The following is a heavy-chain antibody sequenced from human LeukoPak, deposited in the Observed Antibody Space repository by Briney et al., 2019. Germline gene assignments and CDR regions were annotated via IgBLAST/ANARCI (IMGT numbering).Heavy chain of an antibody. J-gene: IGHJ4*02. Sequence: ASVKVSCKASGYTFTIYGFTWVRQAPGQGPEWMGWISAYDGNTNSAQKFQGRVTMTTDTSTSTVYMELRSLRSDDTAVYYCVRDGYGSGKGFFDYWGQGALVTVSS. CDR1: GYTFTIYG. CDR2: ISAYDGNT. V-gene: IGHV1-18*01. D-gene: IGHD3-10*01. CDR3: VRDGYGSGKGFFDY.